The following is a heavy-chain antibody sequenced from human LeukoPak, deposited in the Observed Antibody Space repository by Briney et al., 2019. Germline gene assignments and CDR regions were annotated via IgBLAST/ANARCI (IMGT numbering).Heavy chain of an antibody. CDR3: ARVSQIVGAYDAFDI. CDR1: GGSISSYY. Sequence: PSETLSLTCTVSGGSISSYYWSWIRQPPGKGLEWIGYIYYSGSTNYNPSLKSRVTISVDTSKNQFSLKLSSVTAADTAVYYCARVSQIVGAYDAFDIWGQGTMVTVSS. D-gene: IGHD1-26*01. CDR2: IYYSGST. J-gene: IGHJ3*02. V-gene: IGHV4-59*01.